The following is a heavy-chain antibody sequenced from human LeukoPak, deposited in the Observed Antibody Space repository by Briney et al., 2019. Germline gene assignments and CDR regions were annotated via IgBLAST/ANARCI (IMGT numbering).Heavy chain of an antibody. CDR2: IQNSDT. D-gene: IGHD1-26*01. J-gene: IGHJ5*02. CDR1: GGSISTYH. Sequence: PSETLSLTCTVSGGSISTYHWNWIRQPPGKGLEWIGRIQNSDTNYNPSLKSRVIISVDTCKKQFSLKLSSVTAADTAVYYCARRTGSGSYNWFDHWGQGTLVTVSS. V-gene: IGHV4-4*07. CDR3: ARRTGSGSYNWFDH.